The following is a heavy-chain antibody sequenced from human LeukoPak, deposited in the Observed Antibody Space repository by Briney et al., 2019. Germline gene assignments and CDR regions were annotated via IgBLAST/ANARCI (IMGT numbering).Heavy chain of an antibody. Sequence: GASVKVSCKASGYTFTSYAMNWVRQAPGQGLEWMGGIIPIFGTANYAQKFQGRVTITADKSTSTAYMELSSLRSEDTAVYYCARKVPNDSSGYYYRGQFDPWGQGTLVTVSS. V-gene: IGHV1-69*06. J-gene: IGHJ5*02. CDR3: ARKVPNDSSGYYYRGQFDP. CDR1: GYTFTSYA. D-gene: IGHD3-22*01. CDR2: IIPIFGTA.